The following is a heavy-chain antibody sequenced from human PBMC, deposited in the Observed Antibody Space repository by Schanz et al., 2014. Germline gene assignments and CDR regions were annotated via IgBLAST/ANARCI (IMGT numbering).Heavy chain of an antibody. CDR2: IYYSGST. CDR1: GGSIRSYY. D-gene: IGHD2-21*02. J-gene: IGHJ2*01. V-gene: IGHV4-59*08. Sequence: QVQLQESGPGLVKPSETLSLTCTVSGGSIRSYYWSWIRQPPGKGLEWIGDIYYSGSTAYNPSLKGRVPISRATPKNLFPRRMSSVTAADTALYYCARQDGGHSKYFDLWGRGTLVTVSS. CDR3: ARQDGGHSKYFDL.